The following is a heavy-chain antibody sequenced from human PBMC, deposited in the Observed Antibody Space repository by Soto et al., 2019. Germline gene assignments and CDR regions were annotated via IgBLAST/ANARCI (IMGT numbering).Heavy chain of an antibody. D-gene: IGHD2-15*01. CDR1: GFTFSNFG. J-gene: IGHJ6*02. CDR2: ISYDGRSA. V-gene: IGHV3-30*18. CDR3: AKDLDVVMVLSATRGLDV. Sequence: QVQLVESGGGMIQPGKSLRLSCVASGFTFSNFGMHWVRQAPGKGLEWVAGISYDGRSASYVDSVRGRFTLSRDNSKNTLSLQIISLRPEDTGVYYCAKDLDVVMVLSATRGLDVWGQGTTVTVSS.